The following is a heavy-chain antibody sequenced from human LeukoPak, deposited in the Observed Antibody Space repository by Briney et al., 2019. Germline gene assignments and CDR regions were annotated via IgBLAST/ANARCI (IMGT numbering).Heavy chain of an antibody. CDR1: GFTFSSYA. D-gene: IGHD3-10*01. J-gene: IGHJ4*02. CDR2: ISGSGGST. CDR3: AKDTARGVIAYYFDY. Sequence: PGGSLRLSCAASGFTFSSYAMSWVRQAPGKGLEWVSAISGSGGSTYYADSVKGRFTISRDNSKNTLYLQMNSPRAEDTAVYYCAKDTARGVIAYYFDYWGQGTLVTVSS. V-gene: IGHV3-23*01.